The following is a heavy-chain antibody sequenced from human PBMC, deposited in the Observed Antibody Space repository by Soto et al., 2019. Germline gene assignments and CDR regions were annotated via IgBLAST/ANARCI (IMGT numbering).Heavy chain of an antibody. CDR2: IYYSGTT. Sequence: SETLSLTCTVSGGSISSSNWWGWIRQPPGKGLEWIGYIYYSGTTYYNPSLKSRVTMSVDTSKNQFSLKLSSVTAADTAVYYCARHRGTISLTDYWGQGTLVTVSS. V-gene: IGHV4-28*01. CDR3: ARHRGTISLTDY. D-gene: IGHD3-9*01. CDR1: GGSISSSNW. J-gene: IGHJ4*02.